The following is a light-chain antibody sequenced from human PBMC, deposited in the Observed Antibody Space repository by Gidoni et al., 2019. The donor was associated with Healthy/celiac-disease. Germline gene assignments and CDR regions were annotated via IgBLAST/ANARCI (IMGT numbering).Light chain of an antibody. J-gene: IGLJ2*01. CDR1: SGDVGGYNY. V-gene: IGLV2-14*01. CDR2: EVS. Sequence: QSALTQPASVSGSPGQSTTISCTGTSGDVGGYNYVSWYQQHPGKAPKLMIYEVSNRPSGVSNRFSGSKSGNTASLTISGLQAEDEADYYCSSYTSSSTVVFGGGTKLTVL. CDR3: SSYTSSSTVV.